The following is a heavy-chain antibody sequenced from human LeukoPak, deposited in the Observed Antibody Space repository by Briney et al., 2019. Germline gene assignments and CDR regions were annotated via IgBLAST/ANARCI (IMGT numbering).Heavy chain of an antibody. J-gene: IGHJ6*02. CDR3: ARTPYYDFWSGSHYYYGMDV. D-gene: IGHD3-3*01. CDR1: GGSTSSYY. CDR2: IYYSGST. V-gene: IGHV4-59*08. Sequence: SETLSLTCTVSGGSTSSYYWSWIRQPPGKGLEWIGYIYYSGSTNYNPSLKSRVTISVDTSKNQFSLKLSSVTAADTAVYYCARTPYYDFWSGSHYYYGMDVWGQGTTVTVSS.